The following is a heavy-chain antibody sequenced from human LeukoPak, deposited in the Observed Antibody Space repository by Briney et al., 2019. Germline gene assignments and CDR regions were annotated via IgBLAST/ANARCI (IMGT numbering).Heavy chain of an antibody. V-gene: IGHV3-48*04. Sequence: PGGSLRLSCAASGFTFSSYSMNWVRQAPGKGLEWVSYISSSSSTIHYADSVKGRFTISRDNAKNSLYLQMNSLRVEDTAVYYCARVGSYYEVVYWGQGTLVTVSS. D-gene: IGHD1-26*01. CDR2: ISSSSSTI. CDR1: GFTFSSYS. J-gene: IGHJ4*02. CDR3: ARVGSYYEVVY.